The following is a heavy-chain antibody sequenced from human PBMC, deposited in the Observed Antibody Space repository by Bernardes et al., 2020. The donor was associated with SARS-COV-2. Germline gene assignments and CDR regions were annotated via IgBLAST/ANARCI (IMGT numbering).Heavy chain of an antibody. Sequence: ASVKVSCKASGYSFTTYLINWVRQAPGQGLEWMGWINPNSGATKYAQKFQGRVTMTRDTSISTAYMELTRLRSDDTAVYYCARDSGFNAFDIWGQGTMVTVSS. CDR3: ARDSGFNAFDI. J-gene: IGHJ3*02. V-gene: IGHV1-2*02. CDR1: GYSFTTYL. CDR2: INPNSGAT.